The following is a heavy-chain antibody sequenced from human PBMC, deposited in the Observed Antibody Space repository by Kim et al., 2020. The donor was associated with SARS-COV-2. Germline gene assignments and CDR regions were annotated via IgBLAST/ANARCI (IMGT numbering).Heavy chain of an antibody. CDR2: ISSSGANT. J-gene: IGHJ4*02. Sequence: GGSLRLSCAGSGLTFSRYAMSWLRQAPVKGLEWVSTISSSGANTYYADSVKGRFTISRDSSKNTLYLQMNSLRAEDTAVYYCANEAAPNTGWDNWGQGTLVTVSS. CDR1: GLTFSRYA. V-gene: IGHV3-23*01. CDR3: ANEAAPNTGWDN. D-gene: IGHD6-25*01.